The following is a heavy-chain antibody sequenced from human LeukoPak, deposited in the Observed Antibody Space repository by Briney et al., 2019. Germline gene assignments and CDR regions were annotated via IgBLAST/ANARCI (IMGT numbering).Heavy chain of an antibody. Sequence: PSETLSLTCTVSGGSISNYYWTWIRQPPGKGLEWIGYIYYSGSTNYNPSLKSRVTISLDTSKNQFSLKLTSVTAADTALYYCAGGDWQKWEFYFCYLGQGTPGNR. CDR2: IYYSGST. D-gene: IGHD3-16*01. CDR1: GGSISNYY. CDR3: AGGDWQKWEFYFCY. V-gene: IGHV4-59*01. J-gene: IGHJ4*01.